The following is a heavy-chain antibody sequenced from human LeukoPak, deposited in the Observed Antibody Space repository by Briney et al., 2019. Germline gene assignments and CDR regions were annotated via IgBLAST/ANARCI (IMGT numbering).Heavy chain of an antibody. D-gene: IGHD3-22*01. CDR2: IYTSGST. Sequence: SQTLSHTCTVSGGSISSGSYYWSWIRQPAGKGLEWIGRIYTSGSTNYNPSLKSRVTISVDTSKNQFSLKLSSVTAADTAVYYCARAVITMIVPSGDWFDPWGQGTLVTVSS. CDR3: ARAVITMIVPSGDWFDP. J-gene: IGHJ5*02. V-gene: IGHV4-61*02. CDR1: GGSISSGSYY.